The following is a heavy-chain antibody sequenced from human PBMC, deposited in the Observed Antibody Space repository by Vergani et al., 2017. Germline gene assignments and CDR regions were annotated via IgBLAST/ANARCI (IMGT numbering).Heavy chain of an antibody. CDR3: ARISGGSAPYLHY. CDR2: IKRDGTGT. Sequence: EVQLVASGGGLVQRGGSLRLSCAASGFTFGDHYLAWIRLAPGKGLDWVASIKRDGTGTFYVDSVKGRFTISRDNAKTTLYLQMNSLRDEDRGVYYCARISGGSAPYLHYWGQDTLVTVAS. V-gene: IGHV3-7*01. CDR1: GFTFGDHY. J-gene: IGHJ1*01. D-gene: IGHD2-15*01.